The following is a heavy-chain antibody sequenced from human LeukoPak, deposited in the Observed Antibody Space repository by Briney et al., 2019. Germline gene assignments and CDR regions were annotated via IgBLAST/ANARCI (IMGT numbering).Heavy chain of an antibody. CDR1: GFTFSDYY. CDR2: ISSSGSTI. D-gene: IGHD3-22*01. V-gene: IGHV3-11*01. J-gene: IGHJ4*02. Sequence: GGSLRLSCAASGFTFSDYYMSWIRQAPGKGLEWVSYISSSGSTIYYADSVKGRFTISTDNAKNSLYLQMNSLRAEDTAVYYCARTRYSSGYYATTFDYWGQGTLVTVSS. CDR3: ARTRYSSGYYATTFDY.